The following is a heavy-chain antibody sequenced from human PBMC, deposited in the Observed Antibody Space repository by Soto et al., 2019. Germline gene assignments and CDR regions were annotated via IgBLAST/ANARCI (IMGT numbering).Heavy chain of an antibody. J-gene: IGHJ1*01. Sequence: SETLSLTCTVSGGSINSYYWSWIRQSQGKGLEWIAYIYYNGNTNYNPSLMSRVTLSVDTSKNQFSLSLTSVTAADTAMYYCARHDTRGYFRHWGQGTLVTVYS. V-gene: IGHV4-59*08. CDR3: ARHDTRGYFRH. CDR2: IYYNGNT. D-gene: IGHD3-10*01. CDR1: GGSINSYY.